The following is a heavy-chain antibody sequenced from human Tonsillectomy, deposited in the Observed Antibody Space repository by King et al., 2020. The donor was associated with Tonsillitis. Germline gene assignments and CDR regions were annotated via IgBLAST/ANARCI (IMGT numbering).Heavy chain of an antibody. Sequence: VQLVESGGGVVQPGRSLRLSCAASGFTFRSYAMHWVRQAPGKGLEWVAAVSYDGSNKYYAASVKGRFTISRDNSKNALFLQMNSLRAEDMAVYYCARDVVPAAIVYYHGMDVWGQGNTVTVSS. J-gene: IGHJ6*02. CDR1: GFTFRSYA. V-gene: IGHV3-30*04. CDR3: ARDVVPAAIVYYHGMDV. CDR2: VSYDGSNK. D-gene: IGHD2-2*01.